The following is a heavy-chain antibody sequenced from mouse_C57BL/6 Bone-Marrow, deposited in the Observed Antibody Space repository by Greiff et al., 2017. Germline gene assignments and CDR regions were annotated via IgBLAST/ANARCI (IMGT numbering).Heavy chain of an antibody. J-gene: IGHJ2*01. CDR3: ARRRYDYYFDY. CDR2: INPGSGGT. CDR1: GYAFTNYL. D-gene: IGHD2-4*01. Sequence: QVQLKESGAELVRPGTSVKVSCKASGYAFTNYLIEWVKQRPGQGLEWIGVINPGSGGTNYNEKFKGKATLTADKSSSTAYMQLSSLTSEDSAVYFCARRRYDYYFDYWGQGTTLTVSS. V-gene: IGHV1-54*01.